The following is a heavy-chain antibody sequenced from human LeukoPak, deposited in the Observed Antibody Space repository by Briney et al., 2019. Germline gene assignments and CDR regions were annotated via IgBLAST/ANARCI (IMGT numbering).Heavy chain of an antibody. J-gene: IGHJ4*02. Sequence: GASVKVSCKASGYTFTGYYMHWVRQAPGQGLEWMGWINPNSGGTNYAQKFQGRVTMTRDTSISTAYMELSRLRSDDTAVYYCARVGGMDTAMVDFDYWGQGTLVTVSS. D-gene: IGHD5-18*01. CDR3: ARVGGMDTAMVDFDY. V-gene: IGHV1-2*02. CDR1: GYTFTGYY. CDR2: INPNSGGT.